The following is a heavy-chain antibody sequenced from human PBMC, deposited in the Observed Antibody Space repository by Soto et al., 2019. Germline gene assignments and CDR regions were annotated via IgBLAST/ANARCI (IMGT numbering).Heavy chain of an antibody. Sequence: PSETLSLTCTVSDDSSSSYKWSWIRQPPGRRLEWIGYIDSNGGTSYNPSLQSRVTISIDTSTKQFSLKLSSVTAADTAVYYCVRQGFGRLHGLVAVWGQGTTVTVSS. CDR1: DDSSSSYK. CDR3: VRQGFGRLHGLVAV. J-gene: IGHJ6*02. D-gene: IGHD3-10*01. CDR2: IDSNGGT. V-gene: IGHV4-59*08.